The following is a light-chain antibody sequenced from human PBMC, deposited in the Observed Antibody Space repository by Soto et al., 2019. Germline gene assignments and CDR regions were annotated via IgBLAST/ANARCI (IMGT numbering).Light chain of an antibody. CDR2: DAS. J-gene: IGKJ1*01. CDR3: QQRSNWPVT. V-gene: IGKV3-11*01. Sequence: EIVLTQSPGTLSLSPGEGATLSCRASQSVSSYLAWYQQKPGQAPMLLIYDASTRATGISARFSGSGSGTDFTLTISSLEPEDFAVYYCQQRSNWPVTFGQGTRVEVK. CDR1: QSVSSY.